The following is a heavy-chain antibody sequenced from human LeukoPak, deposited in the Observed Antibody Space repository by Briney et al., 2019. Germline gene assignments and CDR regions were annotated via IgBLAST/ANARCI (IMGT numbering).Heavy chain of an antibody. CDR1: GGTFSSYA. CDR2: IIPIFGTA. V-gene: IGHV1-69*13. D-gene: IGHD5-18*01. J-gene: IGHJ4*02. CDR3: ARAHRYGVDWPWGKRYYFDY. Sequence: SVKVSCKASGGTFSSYAISWVRQAPGQGLEWMGGIIPIFGTANYAQKFQGRVTITADESTSTAYMELSSLRSEDTAVYYCARAHRYGVDWPWGKRYYFDYWGQGTLVTVSS.